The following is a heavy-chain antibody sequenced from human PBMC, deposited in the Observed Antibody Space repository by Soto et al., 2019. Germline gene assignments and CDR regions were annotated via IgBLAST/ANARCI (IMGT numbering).Heavy chain of an antibody. D-gene: IGHD3-16*01. Sequence: QVQLQESGPGLVKPSETLSLTCTVSGGSISNFYWTWLRQPPGKGLEWIGNVHYSGSTNYNPSVKSRVTTSVDTAKNQPSLNLSAVTAADTAVYYCARHKGAGRDRGGMDVWGQGTTVTVSS. CDR3: ARHKGAGRDRGGMDV. J-gene: IGHJ6*02. CDR2: VHYSGST. CDR1: GGSISNFY. V-gene: IGHV4-59*08.